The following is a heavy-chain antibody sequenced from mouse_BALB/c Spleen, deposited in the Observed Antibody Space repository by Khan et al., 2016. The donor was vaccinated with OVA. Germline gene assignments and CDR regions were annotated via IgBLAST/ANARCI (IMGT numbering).Heavy chain of an antibody. Sequence: EVQLVESGPGLVKPSQSLSLTCTVTGYSITSDYAWNWIRKFPGNKLEWMGYINYSGATSYLPSPKTRLSITRDTSKNQFFLQLNSVTTEDSATYYCARWFTYWGQGTLVTVS. CDR3: ARWFTY. J-gene: IGHJ3*01. V-gene: IGHV3-2*02. CDR1: GYSITSDYA. CDR2: INYSGAT.